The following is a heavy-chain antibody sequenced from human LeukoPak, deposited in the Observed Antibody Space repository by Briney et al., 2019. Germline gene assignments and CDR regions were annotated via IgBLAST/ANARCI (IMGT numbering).Heavy chain of an antibody. D-gene: IGHD1-1*01. CDR2: LSGRVRHA. Sequence: GGSLRLSCEASGFKFSNYAMSWVRQAPGKGLEWVSVLSGRVRHASYTESVKGRFTISTDNSKNTLFLQVNSLRADDTAVYYCAKSILGTTGLLDNWGQGTLVTVSS. V-gene: IGHV3-23*01. CDR3: AKSILGTTGLLDN. J-gene: IGHJ4*02. CDR1: GFKFSNYA.